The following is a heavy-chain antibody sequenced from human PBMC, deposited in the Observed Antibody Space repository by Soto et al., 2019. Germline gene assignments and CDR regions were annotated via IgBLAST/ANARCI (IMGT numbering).Heavy chain of an antibody. CDR2: TRNKDKSYTT. Sequence: SWGSLRLSCAASGFTLIDHFIDWGRHSPFKGLEWVGRTRNKDKSYTTEYAASVKGRFTISRDDSKNSLYLQMNSLKTEDTAVYFCARGESDSSGHVYFGYWGQGTLVTVSS. V-gene: IGHV3-72*01. D-gene: IGHD3-22*01. J-gene: IGHJ4*02. CDR1: GFTLIDHF. CDR3: ARGESDSSGHVYFGY.